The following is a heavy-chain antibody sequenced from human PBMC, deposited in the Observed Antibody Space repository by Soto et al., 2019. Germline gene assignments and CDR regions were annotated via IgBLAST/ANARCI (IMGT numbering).Heavy chain of an antibody. CDR2: ISAYNGNT. Sequence: DSGKVSCKASGYTFTSYGSSWVRQAAGQGLEWMGWISAYNGNTNYAQKLQGRVTMTTDTSTSTAYMELRSLRSDDTAVYYCARETDIASFDPWGQGTLVTVSS. CDR3: ARETDIASFDP. CDR1: GYTFTSYG. V-gene: IGHV1-18*01. J-gene: IGHJ5*02. D-gene: IGHD2-15*01.